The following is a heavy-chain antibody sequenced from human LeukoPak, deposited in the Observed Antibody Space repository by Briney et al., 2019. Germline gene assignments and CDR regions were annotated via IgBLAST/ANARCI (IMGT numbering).Heavy chain of an antibody. CDR3: ASLRIIGFGMDV. D-gene: IGHD4-17*01. V-gene: IGHV4-61*02. J-gene: IGHJ6*02. Sequence: SQTLSLTCTVSGGSISSGSYYWSWIRQPAGKGLEWIGRIYTSGSTNYNPSLKSRVTISVDTSKNQFSLKLSSVTAADTAVYYCASLRIIGFGMDVWGQGTTVTVSS. CDR2: IYTSGST. CDR1: GGSISSGSYY.